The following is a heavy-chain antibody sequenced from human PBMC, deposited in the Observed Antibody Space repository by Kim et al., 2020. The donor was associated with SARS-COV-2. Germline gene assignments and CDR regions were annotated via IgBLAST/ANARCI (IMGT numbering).Heavy chain of an antibody. CDR1: GFTFGDYA. V-gene: IGHV3-9*01. Sequence: SLRLSCAASGFTFGDYAMHWVRQAPGKGLEWVSGISWNSGSIGYADSVKGRFTISRDNAKNSLYLQMNSLRAEDTALYYCAKGRYSSSSGVDYWGQGTLVTVSS. CDR2: ISWNSGSI. J-gene: IGHJ4*02. D-gene: IGHD6-6*01. CDR3: AKGRYSSSSGVDY.